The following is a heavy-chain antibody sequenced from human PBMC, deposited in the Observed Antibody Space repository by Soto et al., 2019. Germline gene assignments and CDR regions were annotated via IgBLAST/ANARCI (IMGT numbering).Heavy chain of an antibody. CDR2: ISLYSDGT. CDR3: ARVEPGAKAWFGP. Sequence: ASEKVFCKTSGYTFSNYGITWVRQAPGQPLEWLGWISLYSDGTNYAQKLQGRVSMTTDTSTTTAYMELRSLRSDDTAVSHCARVEPGAKAWFGPWDQLTLVTVSS. D-gene: IGHD2-2*01. J-gene: IGHJ5*02. V-gene: IGHV1-18*01. CDR1: GYTFSNYG.